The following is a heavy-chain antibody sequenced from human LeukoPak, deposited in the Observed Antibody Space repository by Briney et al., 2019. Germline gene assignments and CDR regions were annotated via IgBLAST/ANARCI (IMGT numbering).Heavy chain of an antibody. J-gene: IGHJ5*02. CDR1: GGSISGYY. CDR2: IYYSGRT. V-gene: IGHV4-59*01. CDR3: ARVFVYCSGGSCYWGWFDP. D-gene: IGHD2-15*01. Sequence: SETLSLTCTVSGGSISGYYWSWIRQPPGKGLEWIGYIYYSGRTNYNPSLKSRVTISADTSKKQFSLKLSSVTAADTAMYYCARVFVYCSGGSCYWGWFDPWGQGTLVTVSS.